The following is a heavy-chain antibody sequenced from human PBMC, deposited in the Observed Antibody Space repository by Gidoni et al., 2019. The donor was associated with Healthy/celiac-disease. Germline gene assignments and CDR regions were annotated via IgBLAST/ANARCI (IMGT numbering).Heavy chain of an antibody. CDR1: GFTFSSYA. Sequence: QVQLVESGGGVVQPGRSLRLSCAASGFTFSSYAMHWVRQAPGKGLEWVAVISYDGSNKYYADSVKGRFTISRDNSKNTLYLQMNSLRAEDTAVYYCARDPSPNVASVDYWGQVTLVTVSS. CDR3: ARDPSPNVASVDY. V-gene: IGHV3-30-3*01. CDR2: ISYDGSNK. J-gene: IGHJ4*02. D-gene: IGHD5-12*01.